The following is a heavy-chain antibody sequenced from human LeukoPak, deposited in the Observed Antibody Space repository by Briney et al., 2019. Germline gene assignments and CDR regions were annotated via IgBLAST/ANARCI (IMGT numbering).Heavy chain of an antibody. D-gene: IGHD6-13*01. Sequence: SETLSLTCTVSGGSISSYYWSWIRQPPGKGLEWIGYIFYSGSTNQNPSLKSRVTISVDTSKNQFSLKLSSVTAADTAVYYCARLHRGSWYFGYWGQGTLVTVSS. V-gene: IGHV4-59*08. CDR1: GGSISSYY. J-gene: IGHJ4*02. CDR2: IFYSGST. CDR3: ARLHRGSWYFGY.